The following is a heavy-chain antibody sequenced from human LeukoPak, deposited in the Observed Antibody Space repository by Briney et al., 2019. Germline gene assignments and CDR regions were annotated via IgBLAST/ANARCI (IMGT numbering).Heavy chain of an antibody. CDR3: AKVPGTSYFYYYMDV. Sequence: ASVKVSCKASGYTFTSYGISWVRQAPGQGLEWMGWINPNSGATNYAQKFLGRVTMTRDTSISTGYMELSSLKSDDTAVYYCAKVPGTSYFYYYMDVWGKGTTVIVSS. J-gene: IGHJ6*03. CDR1: GYTFTSYG. CDR2: INPNSGAT. V-gene: IGHV1-2*02.